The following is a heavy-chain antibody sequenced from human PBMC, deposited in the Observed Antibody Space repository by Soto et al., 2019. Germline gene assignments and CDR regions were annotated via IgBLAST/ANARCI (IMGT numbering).Heavy chain of an antibody. J-gene: IGHJ6*03. D-gene: IGHD2-2*01. CDR3: ARGHCSSTSCYHSFMRGYYYYYMDV. CDR1: GGSVSSGSYY. CDR2: IYYSGST. V-gene: IGHV4-61*01. Sequence: SETLSLTCTVSGGSVSSGSYYWSWIRQPPGKGLEWIGYIYYSGSTNYNPSLKSRVTISVGTSKNQFSLKLSSVTAADTAVYYCARGHCSSTSCYHSFMRGYYYYYMDVWGKGTTVTVSS.